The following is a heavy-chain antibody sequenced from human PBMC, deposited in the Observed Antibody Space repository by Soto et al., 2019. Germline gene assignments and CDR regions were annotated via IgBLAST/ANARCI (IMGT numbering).Heavy chain of an antibody. Sequence: PGXSLRLYCAASGFTFSNAWLNWFRQAPVKGLQWVGRIKSKTDGGTTDYAAPVKGRFTISRDDSKNTLYLQMNSLKTEDTAVYYCTTLSITIFGVVLMDVWGQGTTVTVSS. CDR1: GFTFSNAW. J-gene: IGHJ6*02. CDR2: IKSKTDGGTT. V-gene: IGHV3-15*07. CDR3: TTLSITIFGVVLMDV. D-gene: IGHD3-3*01.